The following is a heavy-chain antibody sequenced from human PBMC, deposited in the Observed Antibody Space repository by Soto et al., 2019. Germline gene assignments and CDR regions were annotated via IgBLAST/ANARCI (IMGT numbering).Heavy chain of an antibody. D-gene: IGHD4-4*01. CDR3: ASQKLDVPAFFDY. Sequence: SETLSLTCAVSGGSISSGGYSWSWIRQPPGKGLEWIGYIYHSGSTYYNPSLKSRVTISVDRSKNQFSLKLSSVTAADTAVYYCASQKLDVPAFFDYWGQGALVTVSS. CDR1: GGSISSGGYS. V-gene: IGHV4-30-2*01. CDR2: IYHSGST. J-gene: IGHJ4*02.